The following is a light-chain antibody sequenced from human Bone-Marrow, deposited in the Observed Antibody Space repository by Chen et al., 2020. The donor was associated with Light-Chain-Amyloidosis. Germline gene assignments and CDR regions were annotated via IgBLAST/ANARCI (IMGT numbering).Light chain of an antibody. V-gene: IGLV3-21*02. CDR1: DIENKN. J-gene: IGLJ1*01. CDR3: QAWATGSDLSYV. CDR2: DDA. Sequence: SYVLTQPPSVSVAPGQTAVISCDGDDIENKNVHWYQQKPGQAPVLVVYDDADRPSGIPERFSGSNSGNTATLTITRVEAGDESDYFCQAWATGSDLSYVFGAGTTVTVL.